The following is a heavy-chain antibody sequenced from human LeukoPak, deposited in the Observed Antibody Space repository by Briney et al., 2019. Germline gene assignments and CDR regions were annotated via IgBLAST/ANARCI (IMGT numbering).Heavy chain of an antibody. D-gene: IGHD1-7*01. CDR3: AKDERNWNYNLASQTYD. CDR2: ISSSSSTI. Sequence: GGSLRLSCAASGFTFSSYSMNWVRQAPGKGLEWVSYISSSSSTIYYADSVKGRFTISRDNSKNTLYLQMSSLRAEDTAVYYCAKDERNWNYNLASQTYDWGQGTLVTVSS. V-gene: IGHV3-48*01. J-gene: IGHJ4*02. CDR1: GFTFSSYS.